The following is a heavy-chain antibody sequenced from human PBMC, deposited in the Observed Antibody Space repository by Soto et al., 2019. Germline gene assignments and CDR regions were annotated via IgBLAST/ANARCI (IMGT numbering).Heavy chain of an antibody. CDR2: TYYTGTT. CDR1: GGSMTNNY. V-gene: IGHV4-59*01. CDR3: ARGGWSHDS. J-gene: IGHJ4*02. D-gene: IGHD6-19*01. Sequence: QVQLQESGPGLVKPSETLSLTCTVSGGSMTNNYWTWMRQPPGKGLEWIGYTYYTGTTNYNPSLIXRXTXXVDTSKNQFSLHLKSVTAADTAVYYCARGGWSHDSWGRGTLVTVSS.